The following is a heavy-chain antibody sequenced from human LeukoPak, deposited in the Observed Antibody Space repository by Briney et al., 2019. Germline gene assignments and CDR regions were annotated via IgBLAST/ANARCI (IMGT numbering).Heavy chain of an antibody. J-gene: IGHJ4*02. CDR2: IGTAGDT. Sequence: PGGSLRLSCAASGFTFSRNDMHWVRQVTGKGLEWVSAIGTAGDTYYADSVKGRFTISRDNSKNTPYLQMNSLRAEDTAVYYCAKDSSAGRYFDWLFDYWGQGTLVTVSS. CDR1: GFTFSRND. D-gene: IGHD3-9*01. V-gene: IGHV3-13*01. CDR3: AKDSSAGRYFDWLFDY.